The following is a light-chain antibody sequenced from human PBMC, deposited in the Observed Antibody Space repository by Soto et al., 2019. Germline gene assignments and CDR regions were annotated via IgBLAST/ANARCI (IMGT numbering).Light chain of an antibody. V-gene: IGLV1-40*01. J-gene: IGLJ3*02. CDR1: SSNIGAGYD. CDR3: QSYDSSLSAL. Sequence: QSVLTQPPSVSGAPGQRVTISCTGSSSNIGAGYDVHWYQQLPGTAPKLLIYGNSNRPSGVPDRFSGSKSGTSAPLTFTGLQLEDEADYNCQSYDSSLSALFGGGTKVTVL. CDR2: GNS.